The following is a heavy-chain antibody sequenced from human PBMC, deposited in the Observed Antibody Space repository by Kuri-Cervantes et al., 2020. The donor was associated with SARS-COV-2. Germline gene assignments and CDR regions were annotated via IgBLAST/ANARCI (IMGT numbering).Heavy chain of an antibody. CDR2: IRSKANSYAT. D-gene: IGHD5-12*01. Sequence: GGSLRLSCAASGFTFSGSAMHWVRQASGKGLEWVGRIRSKANSYATAYAASVKGRFTISRDDSKNTAYLQMNSLRAEDTAVYYCAKDDPKVATRPLERGYWGQGTLVTVSS. CDR1: GFTFSGSA. V-gene: IGHV3-73*01. CDR3: AKDDPKVATRPLERGY. J-gene: IGHJ4*02.